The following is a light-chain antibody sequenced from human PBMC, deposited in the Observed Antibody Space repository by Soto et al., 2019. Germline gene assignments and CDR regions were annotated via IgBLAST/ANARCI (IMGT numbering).Light chain of an antibody. Sequence: EIVMTPSPATLSEYPGEGATLSCKASQNVYNNLAWYQQRPGQPPRLLIYDASTRATGISARFSGSGYGTEFTLTISSLQSEDFAVYFCQQCRNWPLTFGGGTKVDIK. J-gene: IGKJ4*01. CDR2: DAS. CDR1: QNVYNN. CDR3: QQCRNWPLT. V-gene: IGKV3-15*01.